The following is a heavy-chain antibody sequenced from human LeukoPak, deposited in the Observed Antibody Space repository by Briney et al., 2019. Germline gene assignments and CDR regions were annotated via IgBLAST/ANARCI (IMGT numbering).Heavy chain of an antibody. CDR1: GFTFSSYW. Sequence: GSLRLSCSASGFTFSSYWMHWVRQAPGKGLVWVSRISTDGGITTYADSVKGRFSISRDNAKNTLYLQMNSLRAEDTAVYYCAKDRCSSTSCYQAYYFDYWGQGTLVTVSS. D-gene: IGHD2-2*01. J-gene: IGHJ4*02. CDR3: AKDRCSSTSCYQAYYFDY. CDR2: ISTDGGIT. V-gene: IGHV3-74*01.